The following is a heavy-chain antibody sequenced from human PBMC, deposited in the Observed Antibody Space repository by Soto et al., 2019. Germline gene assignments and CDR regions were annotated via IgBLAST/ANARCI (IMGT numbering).Heavy chain of an antibody. CDR2: IYGGGTT. CDR1: GFTVISNY. V-gene: IGHV3-53*01. D-gene: IGHD6-19*01. J-gene: IGHJ4*02. CDR3: VQTTGWPGFDF. Sequence: GGSLRLSCAASGFTVISNYMTWVRQAPGKGLEWVSVIYGGGTTYYADSVKGRFTISRDTSKNTLYLQMNSLRAEDTAVYYCVQTTGWPGFDFWGQGTLVTVSS.